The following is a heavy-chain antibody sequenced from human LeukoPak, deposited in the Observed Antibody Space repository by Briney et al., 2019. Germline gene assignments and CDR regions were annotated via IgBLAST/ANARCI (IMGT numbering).Heavy chain of an antibody. J-gene: IGHJ4*02. CDR2: ISYDGSNK. D-gene: IGHD4-23*01. CDR1: GFTFSSYA. V-gene: IGHV3-30*04. Sequence: PGGSLRLSCAASGFTFSSYAMHWVRQAPGKGLEWVAVISYDGSNKYYADSVRGRFTISRDNSKNTLYLRMNSLRAEDTAVYYCASSVVTPWDYFDYWGQGTLVTVSS. CDR3: ASSVVTPWDYFDY.